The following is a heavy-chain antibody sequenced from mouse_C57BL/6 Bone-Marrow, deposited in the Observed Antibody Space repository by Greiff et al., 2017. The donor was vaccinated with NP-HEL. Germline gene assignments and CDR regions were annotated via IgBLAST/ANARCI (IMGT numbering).Heavy chain of an antibody. CDR1: GYTFTDYN. Sequence: EVQLQQSGPELVKPGASVKIPCKASGYTFTDYNMDWVKQSHGKSLEWIGDINPNNGGTIYNQKFKGKATLTVDKSSSTAYMELRSLTSEDTAVYYCASIYYYGSSYEGYAMDYWGQGTSVTVSS. CDR2: INPNNGGT. CDR3: ASIYYYGSSYEGYAMDY. D-gene: IGHD1-1*01. J-gene: IGHJ4*01. V-gene: IGHV1-18*01.